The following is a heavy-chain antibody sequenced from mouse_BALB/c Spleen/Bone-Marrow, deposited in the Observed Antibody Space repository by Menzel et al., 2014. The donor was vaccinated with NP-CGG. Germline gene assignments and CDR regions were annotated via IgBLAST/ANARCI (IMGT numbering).Heavy chain of an antibody. CDR3: AGGRGYFDY. V-gene: IGHV1S81*02. J-gene: IGHJ2*01. CDR2: INPSNGRT. Sequence: VQLQQSGAELVKPGASVKLSCKASGYTFTSYWMHWAKQRPGQGLEWIGEINPSNGRTNYNEKFKSKATLTVDKSSSTAYMQLSSLTSEDSAVYYCAGGRGYFDYWGQGTTLTVSS. CDR1: GYTFTSYW. D-gene: IGHD3-3*01.